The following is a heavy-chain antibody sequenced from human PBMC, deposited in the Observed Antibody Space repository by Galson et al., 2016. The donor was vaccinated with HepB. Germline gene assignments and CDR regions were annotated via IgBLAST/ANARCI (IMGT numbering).Heavy chain of an antibody. CDR1: GFTFSDFY. Sequence: SLRLSCAASGFTFSDFYMSWIRQAPGKGLEWLSDISSSGSKTFYADSVKGRLTISRENTKNSLYLEMVTLRAEDTAVYYCARESCSTSSCNFCGLDVWGQGTTVIISS. D-gene: IGHD2-2*01. CDR2: ISSSGSKT. V-gene: IGHV3-11*01. CDR3: ARESCSTSSCNFCGLDV. J-gene: IGHJ6*02.